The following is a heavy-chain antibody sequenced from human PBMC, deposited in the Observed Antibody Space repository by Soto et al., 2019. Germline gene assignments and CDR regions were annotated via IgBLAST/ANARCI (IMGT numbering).Heavy chain of an antibody. Sequence: EVQLVESGGGLVQPGGSLRLSCAASGFTFSSYEMNWVRQAPGKGLEGVSYISSSGSTIYYADSVKGRFTISRDNAKNSLYLQMNSLRAEDTAVYYCARSNVLLWFGELPSYFDYWGQGTLVTVSS. CDR3: ARSNVLLWFGELPSYFDY. CDR2: ISSSGSTI. J-gene: IGHJ4*02. CDR1: GFTFSSYE. V-gene: IGHV3-48*03. D-gene: IGHD3-10*01.